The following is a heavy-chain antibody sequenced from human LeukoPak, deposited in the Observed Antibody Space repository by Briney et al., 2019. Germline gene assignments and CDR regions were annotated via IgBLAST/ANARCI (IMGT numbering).Heavy chain of an antibody. D-gene: IGHD3-3*01. CDR3: ARGGDDFWSGYFFRIDY. CDR2: INPNSGGT. Sequence: GASVKVSCKASGYIFTDYYMHWVRQAPGQGLEWMGWINPNSGGTNYAQKFQGRVTMTRDTSISTAYMELSRLRSDDTAVYYCARGGDDFWSGYFFRIDYWGQGTLVTVSS. CDR1: GYIFTDYY. V-gene: IGHV1-2*02. J-gene: IGHJ4*02.